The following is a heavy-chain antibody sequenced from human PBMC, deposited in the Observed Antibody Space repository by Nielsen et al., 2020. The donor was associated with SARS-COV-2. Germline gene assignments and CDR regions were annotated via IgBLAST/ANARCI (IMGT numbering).Heavy chain of an antibody. CDR1: GFTFSNY. J-gene: IGHJ3*01. Sequence: GESLKISCVASGFTFSNYMSWVRQAPGKGLEWVSVMYSAGTTYYADSVKGRFTISRHSSENSLYLQMNSLRADDTALYYCARGGYCSSSSCYNAFDVWGEGTMVLVSS. CDR3: ARGGYCSSSSCYNAFDV. D-gene: IGHD2-2*03. CDR2: MYSAGTT. V-gene: IGHV3-53*04.